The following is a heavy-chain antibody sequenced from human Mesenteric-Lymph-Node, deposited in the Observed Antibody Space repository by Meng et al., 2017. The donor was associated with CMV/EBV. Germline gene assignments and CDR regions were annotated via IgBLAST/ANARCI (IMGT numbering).Heavy chain of an antibody. CDR3: ARRGYCSSNSCPDYYYAMDV. CDR2: MNPNNGKT. CDR1: GYAFTNYN. J-gene: IGHJ6*02. D-gene: IGHD2-2*01. V-gene: IGHV1-8*01. Sequence: ASVKVSCKASGYAFTNYNIDWVRQAAGQGLEWMGWMNPNNGKTGYAQRFQGRLALTRDTSTSTAYMELSSLRSDDTAVYYCARRGYCSSNSCPDYYYAMDVWGQGTTVTVSS.